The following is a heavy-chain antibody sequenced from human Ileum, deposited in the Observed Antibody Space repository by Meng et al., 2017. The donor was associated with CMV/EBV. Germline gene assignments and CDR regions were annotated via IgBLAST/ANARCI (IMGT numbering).Heavy chain of an antibody. CDR2: FYSSDTY. V-gene: IGHV4-4*07. CDR3: ARGPGASTREGFDY. J-gene: IGHJ4*02. Sequence: LHGPGPGLVKPSGTLSLPCTVFGGSVNNYYWNWIRQSAGKGLEWIGRFYSSDTYNYHPSLDSRVTMSLDTSKNQFSLNLRSVTAADTATYYCARGPGASTREGFDYWGLGTLVTVSS. CDR1: GGSVNNYY. D-gene: IGHD1-26*01.